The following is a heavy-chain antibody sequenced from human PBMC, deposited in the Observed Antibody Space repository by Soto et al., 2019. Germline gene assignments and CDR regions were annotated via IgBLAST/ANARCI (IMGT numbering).Heavy chain of an antibody. V-gene: IGHV4-31*02. CDR3: ARIRETTGTGVDY. CDR1: GGSISSGGYY. J-gene: IGHJ4*02. D-gene: IGHD1-1*01. CDR2: IYYSGST. Sequence: SETLSLTCTVSGGSISSGGYYWSWIRQHPGKGLEWIGYIYYSGSTYYNPSLKSRVTISVDTSKNQFSLKLSSVTAADTAVYYCARIRETTGTGVDYWGQGTLVTVSS.